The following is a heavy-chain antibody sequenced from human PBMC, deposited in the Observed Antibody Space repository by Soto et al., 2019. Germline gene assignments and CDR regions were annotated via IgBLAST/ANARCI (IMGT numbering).Heavy chain of an antibody. CDR3: ARLGYCSSTICFRDELDY. CDR2: MNQSGST. J-gene: IGHJ4*02. V-gene: IGHV4-34*01. D-gene: IGHD2-2*01. CDR1: GRSFSGYN. Sequence: SETLSLTRAVYGRSFSGYNWSWLHQPPGKWLEWIGEMNQSGSTNYNPPLKIRVTISVDTAKNQFYLKLSSVTAADTAVYYCARLGYCSSTICFRDELDYWGQGTLVTVS.